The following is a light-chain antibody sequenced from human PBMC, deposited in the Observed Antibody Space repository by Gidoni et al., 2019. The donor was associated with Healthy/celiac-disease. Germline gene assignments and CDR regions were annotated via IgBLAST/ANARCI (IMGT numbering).Light chain of an antibody. J-gene: IGLJ3*02. Sequence: QSVLTPPPSSSGTPGPSVTIACSGSSSNFGSNTVNWYQQLPGTAPKLLIYSNNQRPSGVPDRFSGSKSGTSASLAISGLQSEDEADYYCAAWDDSLNGWVFGGGTKLTVL. V-gene: IGLV1-44*01. CDR3: AAWDDSLNGWV. CDR1: SSNFGSNT. CDR2: SNN.